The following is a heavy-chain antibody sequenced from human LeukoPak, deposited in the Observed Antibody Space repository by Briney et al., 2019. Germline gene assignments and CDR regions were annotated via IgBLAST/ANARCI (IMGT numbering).Heavy chain of an antibody. Sequence: SVKVSCKASGGTFSSYAISWVRQAPGQGLEWMGGIIPIFGTANHAQKFQGRVTITADESTSTAYMELSSLRSEDTAVYYCARRQRYYYGMDVWGQGTTVTVSS. V-gene: IGHV1-69*13. CDR1: GGTFSSYA. J-gene: IGHJ6*02. CDR2: IIPIFGTA. CDR3: ARRQRYYYGMDV.